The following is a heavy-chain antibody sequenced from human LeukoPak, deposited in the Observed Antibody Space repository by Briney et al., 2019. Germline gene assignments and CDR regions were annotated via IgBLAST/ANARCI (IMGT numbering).Heavy chain of an antibody. CDR1: GFIFSGYS. V-gene: IGHV3-21*01. J-gene: IGHJ5*02. CDR2: VSGNGFYV. D-gene: IGHD2-2*01. CDR3: ARDRCSTTSCYAFDP. Sequence: GGSLRLSCAASGFIFSGYSMNWVRQAPGKGPEWVSFVSGNGFYVDYADSVKGRFTISRDNAKNSLYLQMNSLRADDTAVYYCARDRCSTTSCYAFDPWGQGTLVTVSS.